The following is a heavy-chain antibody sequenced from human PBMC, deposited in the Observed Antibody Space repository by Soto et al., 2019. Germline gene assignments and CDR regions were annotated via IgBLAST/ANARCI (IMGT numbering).Heavy chain of an antibody. CDR3: ARGKGSGYDFWTGYYVFDY. J-gene: IGHJ4*02. V-gene: IGHV1-46*01. CDR2: INPSGGST. CDR1: GYTFTSYY. D-gene: IGHD3-3*01. Sequence: ASVKVSCKASGYTFTSYYMHWVRQAPGQGLEWMGIINPSGGSTSYAQKFQGRVTMTRDTSTSTVYMELSSLRSEDTAVYYCARGKGSGYDFWTGYYVFDYWGQGTLVTVSS.